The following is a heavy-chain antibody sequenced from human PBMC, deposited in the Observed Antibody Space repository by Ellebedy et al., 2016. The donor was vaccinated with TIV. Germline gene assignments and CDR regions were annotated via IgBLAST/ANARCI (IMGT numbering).Heavy chain of an antibody. V-gene: IGHV4-61*02. CDR3: ARGPRQDSGSWPFDS. J-gene: IGHJ4*02. D-gene: IGHD6-13*01. CDR1: GGSMSSGMSY. CDR2: IYKTGSS. Sequence: LRLXXTVSGGSMSSGMSYWNWIRQPAGKPLEWIGRIYKTGSSNYNPSLKSRVTVSEDTSKNQFSLKLSSVTAADTAVYYCARGPRQDSGSWPFDSWGQGILVTVSS.